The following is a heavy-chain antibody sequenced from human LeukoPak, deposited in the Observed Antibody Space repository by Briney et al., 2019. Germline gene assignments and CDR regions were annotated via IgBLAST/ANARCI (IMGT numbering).Heavy chain of an antibody. J-gene: IGHJ3*01. V-gene: IGHV3-23*01. CDR1: GFTFSSYA. D-gene: IGHD2-2*01. Sequence: PGGSLRLSCAASGFTFSSYAMSWVRQAPGKGLEWVSAISGSGGSTYYADSVKGRFTISRDNSKNTLYLQMNSLRVEDTAVYYCAKGPYCSSTSCYVIGALAVWGQGTMVTVS. CDR2: ISGSGGST. CDR3: AKGPYCSSTSCYVIGALAV.